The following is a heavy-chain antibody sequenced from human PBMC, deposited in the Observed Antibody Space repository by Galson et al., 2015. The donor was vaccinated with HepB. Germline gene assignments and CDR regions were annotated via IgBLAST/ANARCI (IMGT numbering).Heavy chain of an antibody. V-gene: IGHV3-30*03. J-gene: IGHJ6*02. CDR3: AGYYGMDV. CDR2: ISYDGSNK. CDR1: EFSFSNSG. Sequence: SLRLSCAAPEFSFSNSGMHWVRQAPGKGLEWVAVISYDGSNKYYADSVKGRFTISRDNSKNTLYLQMNSLRAEDTAVYYCAGYYGMDVWGQGTTVTVSS.